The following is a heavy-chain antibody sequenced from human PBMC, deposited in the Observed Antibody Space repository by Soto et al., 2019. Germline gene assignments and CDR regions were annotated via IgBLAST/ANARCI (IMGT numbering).Heavy chain of an antibody. Sequence: PGESLKLSCQGSGYRFTSHWIAWVRQMPGKGLEWMGSIYPSDSDTRYSPSFQGQVTISADKSINVAYLQWSSLKASDTAVYYCARRGLRSDDYYGMDVWGQGTTVTVSS. D-gene: IGHD4-17*01. V-gene: IGHV5-51*01. J-gene: IGHJ6*02. CDR2: IYPSDSDT. CDR1: GYRFTSHW. CDR3: ARRGLRSDDYYGMDV.